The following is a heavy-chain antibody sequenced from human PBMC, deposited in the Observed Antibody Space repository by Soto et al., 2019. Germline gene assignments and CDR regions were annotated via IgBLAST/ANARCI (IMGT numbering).Heavy chain of an antibody. CDR1: GGSISTVGHY. V-gene: IGHV4-31*03. J-gene: IGHJ4*02. CDR3: ARATGTLRSRNCDY. CDR2: IYHTGST. Sequence: SETLSLTCSVSGGSISTVGHYWTWIRQPPGKGLEWIGSIYHTGSTYYSKSLRSRLTMSVDTSKSQFSLRLSSVTAADTAVYYCARATGTLRSRNCDYWGQGSLVTVPQ. D-gene: IGHD1-1*01.